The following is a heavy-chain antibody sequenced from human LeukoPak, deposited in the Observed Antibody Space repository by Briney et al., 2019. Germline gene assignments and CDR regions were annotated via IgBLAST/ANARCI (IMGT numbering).Heavy chain of an antibody. CDR1: GFTVSSNY. V-gene: IGHV3-66*01. D-gene: IGHD1-26*01. CDR3: ARDFSRGFDY. Sequence: GGSLKLSCAASGFTVSSNYMSWVRQAPGKGLEWVSVIYSGGSIYYADSVKGRFTISRDNSKNTLSLQMNSLRTEDTAVYYCARDFSRGFDYWGQGTLVTVSS. J-gene: IGHJ4*02. CDR2: IYSGGSI.